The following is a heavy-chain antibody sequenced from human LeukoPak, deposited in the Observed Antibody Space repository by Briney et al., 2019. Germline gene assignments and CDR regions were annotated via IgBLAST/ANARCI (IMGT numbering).Heavy chain of an antibody. V-gene: IGHV3-21*01. CDR3: ARGMITFGGGYYFDY. CDR1: GLTFSTYS. J-gene: IGHJ4*02. Sequence: PGGSLRLSCAASGLTFSTYSMNWVRQAPGKGLEWVSSFSSSNSYIYYANSVKGRFTISRDNAKNSLYLQMNSLRAEDTAIYYCARGMITFGGGYYFDYWGQGTLVTVSS. CDR2: FSSSNSYI. D-gene: IGHD3-16*01.